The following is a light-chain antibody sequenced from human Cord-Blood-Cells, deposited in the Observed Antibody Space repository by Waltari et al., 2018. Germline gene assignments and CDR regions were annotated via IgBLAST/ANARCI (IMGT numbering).Light chain of an antibody. CDR3: CSYAGSYV. Sequence: QSALTQPRSVSGSPGQSFTISCPGTSRDVGGYNYVSWYQQHPGKAPKLMIYAVSKRPSGVPDRFSGSKSGNTASLTISGLQAEDEADYYCCSYAGSYVFGTGTKVTVL. V-gene: IGLV2-11*01. CDR2: AVS. CDR1: SRDVGGYNY. J-gene: IGLJ1*01.